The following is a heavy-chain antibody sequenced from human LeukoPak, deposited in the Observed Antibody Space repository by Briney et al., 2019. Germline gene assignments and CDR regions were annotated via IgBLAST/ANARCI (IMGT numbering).Heavy chain of an antibody. J-gene: IGHJ4*02. Sequence: TGGSLRLSCAASGFTFSSYAMSWVRQAPGKGLEWVSAISGSGGSTYYAASVKGRFTISRDNSKNTLYLQMNSLRAEDTAVYYCARDDVVVVAAPSLFDYWGQGTLVTVSS. V-gene: IGHV3-23*01. CDR3: ARDDVVVVAAPSLFDY. D-gene: IGHD2-15*01. CDR2: ISGSGGST. CDR1: GFTFSSYA.